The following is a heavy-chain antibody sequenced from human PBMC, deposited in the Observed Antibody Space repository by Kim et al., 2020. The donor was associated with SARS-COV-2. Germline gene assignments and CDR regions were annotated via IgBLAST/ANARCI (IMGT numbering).Heavy chain of an antibody. Sequence: SETLSLTCTVSGGSISSGGYYWSWIRQHPGKGLEWIGYIYYSGSTYYNPSLKSRVTISVDTSKNQFSLKLSSVTAADSAVYYCARDNNPNDRSGWLNPVDACDVWSQGTIVTVSS. CDR2: IYYSGST. J-gene: IGHJ3*01. D-gene: IGHD6-19*01. V-gene: IGHV4-31*03. CDR1: GGSISSGGYY. CDR3: ARDNNPNDRSGWLNPVDACDV.